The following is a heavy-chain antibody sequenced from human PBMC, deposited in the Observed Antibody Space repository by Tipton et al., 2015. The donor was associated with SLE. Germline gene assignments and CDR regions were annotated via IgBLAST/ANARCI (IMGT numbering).Heavy chain of an antibody. V-gene: IGHV4-4*07. D-gene: IGHD2-2*01. J-gene: IGHJ5*01. Sequence: TLSLTCTVSGDSITRHYWSWIRQPAGKGLEWIGRMYTSGTSNNNPSLNSRVTMSVDSSRKQISLKLTSVTAADSAVYYCARGLYSSSWYDSWGQGTLVTVSS. CDR2: MYTSGTS. CDR1: GDSITRHY. CDR3: ARGLYSSSWYDS.